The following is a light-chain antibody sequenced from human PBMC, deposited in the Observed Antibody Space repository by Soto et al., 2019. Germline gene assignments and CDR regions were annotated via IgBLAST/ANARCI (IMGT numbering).Light chain of an antibody. CDR1: QSVFSS. Sequence: EIVMTQSPATLSVSPGERATLSCRASQSVFSSLAWYQQRPGQAPRLLIYGSATRATGIPARFSGSGSGTEFTLTISSLQSEDSAVYFCQQYANWPKTFGQGTKVDIK. CDR2: GSA. CDR3: QQYANWPKT. V-gene: IGKV3-15*01. J-gene: IGKJ1*01.